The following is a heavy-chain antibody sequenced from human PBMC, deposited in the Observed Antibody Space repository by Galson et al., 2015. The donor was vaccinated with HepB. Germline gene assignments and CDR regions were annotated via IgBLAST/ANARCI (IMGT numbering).Heavy chain of an antibody. J-gene: IGHJ2*01. CDR1: GFTFSSYA. V-gene: IGHV3-64*01. Sequence: SLRLSCAASGFTFSSYAMHWVRQAPGKGLEYVSAISSNGGSTYYANSVKGRFTISRDNSKNTLYLQMGSLRAEDMAVYYCAREAAYCGGDCYSHWYFDLWGRGTLVPFPS. CDR3: AREAAYCGGDCYSHWYFDL. CDR2: ISSNGGST. D-gene: IGHD2-21*02.